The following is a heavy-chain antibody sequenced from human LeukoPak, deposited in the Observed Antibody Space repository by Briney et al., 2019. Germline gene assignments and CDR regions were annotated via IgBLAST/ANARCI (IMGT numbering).Heavy chain of an antibody. J-gene: IGHJ4*02. CDR3: ARIPPHYDSSGYYSPENYYFDY. CDR1: GFTFSSYW. Sequence: PGGSLRLSCAASGFTFSSYWMSWVRQAPGKGLEWVANIKQDGSEKYYVDSVKGRFTISRGNAKNSLYLQMNSLRAEDTAVYYCARIPPHYDSSGYYSPENYYFDYWGQGTLVTVSS. CDR2: IKQDGSEK. V-gene: IGHV3-7*01. D-gene: IGHD3-22*01.